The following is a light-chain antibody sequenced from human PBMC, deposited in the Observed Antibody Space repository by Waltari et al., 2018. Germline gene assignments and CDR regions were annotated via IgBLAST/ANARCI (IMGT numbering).Light chain of an antibody. J-gene: IGKJ4*01. CDR3: QQYSSTLLIT. CDR2: AAS. V-gene: IGKV1-NL1*01. CDR1: HGITSS. Sequence: DIQLTQSPASLSASVGDRVTLSCRASHGITSSLAWYQQQPGKAPKLLVFAASRLQSGVPSRFSGSGSGTQYTLTISNLQPEDFATYYCQQYSSTLLITFGGGTKVEIK.